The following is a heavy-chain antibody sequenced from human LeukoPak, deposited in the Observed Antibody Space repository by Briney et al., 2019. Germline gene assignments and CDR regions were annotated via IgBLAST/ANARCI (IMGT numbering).Heavy chain of an antibody. CDR1: GYTFTSYG. V-gene: IGHV1-18*01. J-gene: IGHJ5*02. CDR3: ARDSFVVVPAAKRWGNWFDP. D-gene: IGHD2-2*01. Sequence: GASVKVSCKASGYTFTSYGISWVRQAPGQGLEWMGWISAYNGNTNYAQKLQGRVTMTTDTSTSTAYMELRSLRSDDTAVYYCARDSFVVVPAAKRWGNWFDPWGQGTLVTVSS. CDR2: ISAYNGNT.